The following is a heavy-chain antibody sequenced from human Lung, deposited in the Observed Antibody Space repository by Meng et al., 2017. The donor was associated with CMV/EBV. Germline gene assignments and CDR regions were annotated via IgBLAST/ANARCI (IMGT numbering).Heavy chain of an antibody. CDR1: VDSIRSNIR. CDR2: IDDSGST. V-gene: IGHV4-4*02. CDR3: ARGKQDAWELLAY. J-gene: IGHJ4*02. D-gene: IGHD1-26*01. Sequence: APRLVKPSGTLALPCRLSVDSIRSNIRWTWARQPPGKGLEWIGDIDDSGSTNYNPSLNSRISISLDKSKNHFSLKVNSVTAADTAVYYCARGKQDAWELLAYWGQGALVTVSS.